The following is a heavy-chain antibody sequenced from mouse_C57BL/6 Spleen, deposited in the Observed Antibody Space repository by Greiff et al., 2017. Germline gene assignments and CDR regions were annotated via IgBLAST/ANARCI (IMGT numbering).Heavy chain of an antibody. J-gene: IGHJ1*03. Sequence: EVKLEESGGGLVKPGGSLKLSCAASGFTFSDYGMHWVRQAPEKGLAWVAYISSGSSTIYSADPVTGRFPLSRDNAKTTLCLQMTSLRSGDTAMDYCARGYSTGGYFDVGGTGTTVTVSS. V-gene: IGHV5-17*01. D-gene: IGHD2-5*01. CDR3: ARGYSTGGYFDV. CDR2: ISSGSSTI. CDR1: GFTFSDYG.